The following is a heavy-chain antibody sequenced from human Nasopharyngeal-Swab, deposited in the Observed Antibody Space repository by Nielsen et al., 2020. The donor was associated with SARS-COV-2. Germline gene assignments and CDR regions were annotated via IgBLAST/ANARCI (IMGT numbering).Heavy chain of an antibody. V-gene: IGHV3-53*01. CDR3: TRGGLYGMDV. CDR2: IYSGGST. D-gene: IGHD2-21*01. Sequence: GESLKISCAASGFTVSSNYMSWVRQAPGKGLEWVSVIYSGGSTYYADSVKGRFTISRDNSKNTLYLQMNSLRAEDTAVYYCTRGGLYGMDVWGQGTTVTVSS. J-gene: IGHJ6*02. CDR1: GFTVSSNY.